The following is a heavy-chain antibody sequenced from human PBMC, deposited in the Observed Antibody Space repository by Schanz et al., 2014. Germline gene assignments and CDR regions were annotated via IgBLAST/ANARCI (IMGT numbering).Heavy chain of an antibody. CDR2: INPNSGDT. CDR3: ARGGYSSGWYDRDIAHFDY. Sequence: VQLEQSGAEVKKPGASVKVSCKASGYTTFTDYYIHWVRQAPGQGLEWMGWINPNSGDTNYAQKFQGWVTMTRDTSISTAYMEVSRLKSDDTAVYYCARGGYSSGWYDRDIAHFDYWGQGTLVTVSS. D-gene: IGHD6-19*01. CDR1: GYTTFTDYY. J-gene: IGHJ4*02. V-gene: IGHV1-2*04.